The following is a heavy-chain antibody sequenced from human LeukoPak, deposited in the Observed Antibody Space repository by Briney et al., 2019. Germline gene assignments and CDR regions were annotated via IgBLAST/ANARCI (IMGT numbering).Heavy chain of an antibody. CDR2: IYDCGST. Sequence: SQTLSLTCTVYGGSISGGDCYWRWIRQPPGRGLERIGYIYDCGSTNYNPSIKSRGTISAATSKTRFALKLSSGTAADTAVYYCSRVRFQGYCYYYYMDVWGKGTAVTVSS. CDR3: SRVRFQGYCYYYYMDV. V-gene: IGHV4-30-4*08. CDR1: GGSISGGDCY. D-gene: IGHD3-3*01. J-gene: IGHJ6*03.